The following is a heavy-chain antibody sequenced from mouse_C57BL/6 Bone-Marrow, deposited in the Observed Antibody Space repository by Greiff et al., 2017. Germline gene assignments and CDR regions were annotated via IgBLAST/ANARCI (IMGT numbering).Heavy chain of an antibody. CDR1: GFTFSSYA. J-gene: IGHJ2*01. CDR2: ISDGGSYT. D-gene: IGHD3-3*01. CDR3: AREGWGPRY. Sequence: KVVESGGGLVKPGGSLKLSCAASGFTFSSYAMSWVRQTPEKRLEWVATISDGGSYTYYPDNVKGRFTISRDNAKNNLYLQMSQLKSEDTAMYYCAREGWGPRYWGQGTTLTVSS. V-gene: IGHV5-4*01.